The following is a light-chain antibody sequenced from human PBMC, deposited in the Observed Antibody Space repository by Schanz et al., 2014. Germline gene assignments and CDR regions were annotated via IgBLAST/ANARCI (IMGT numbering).Light chain of an antibody. J-gene: IGLJ3*02. Sequence: QSALTQPASVSGSPGQSITISCTGTSSDVDGYNYVSWYQQHPGKAPKLMIYDVTKRPSGVPDRFSGSKSGNTAALTISGLKAEDEAQYYCPSYAGHYAWVFGGGTKLTVL. CDR3: PSYAGHYAWV. V-gene: IGLV2-11*01. CDR2: DVT. CDR1: SSDVDGYNY.